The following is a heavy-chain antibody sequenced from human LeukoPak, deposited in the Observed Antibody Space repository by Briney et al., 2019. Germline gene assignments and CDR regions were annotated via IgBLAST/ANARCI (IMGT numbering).Heavy chain of an antibody. CDR3: ARTPIYYYDNSGYYN. CDR2: LYYSGKA. Sequence: SQTLSLTCTVSGGSIDRSFYYWGWIRQPPGNGLEWIGSLYYSGKAYYNPSLNSRITISLDTSKNLFSLKLNSVTAADTAVYYCARTPIYYYDNSGYYNWGQGTLVTVSS. V-gene: IGHV4-39*07. CDR1: GGSIDRSFYY. D-gene: IGHD3-22*01. J-gene: IGHJ4*02.